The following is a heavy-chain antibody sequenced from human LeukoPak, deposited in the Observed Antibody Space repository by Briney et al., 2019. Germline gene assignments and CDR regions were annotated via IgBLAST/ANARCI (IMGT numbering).Heavy chain of an antibody. CDR3: ARDLIYTTSWYDH. Sequence: ASVKVSCKTSNYTFTNYGISWVRQAPGQGLEWMGWISAYTGITSFAQKFQGRATMTTDTSTSTAYMELRSLRLDDTAVYYCARDLIYTTSWYDHWGQGTLVTVSS. D-gene: IGHD1-26*01. J-gene: IGHJ5*02. V-gene: IGHV1-18*01. CDR1: NYTFTNYG. CDR2: ISAYTGIT.